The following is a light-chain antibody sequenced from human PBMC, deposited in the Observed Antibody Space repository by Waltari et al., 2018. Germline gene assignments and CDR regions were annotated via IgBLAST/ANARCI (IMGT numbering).Light chain of an antibody. Sequence: QSVLTQSPSVSGAPGQRVTISCTGSSSNIGAGYDVHWYQQLPGTAPKLLIYGNSNRPSGVPDRFSGSKSGTSASLAITGLQAGDEADYYCQSYDSSLSGVVFGGGTKLTVL. J-gene: IGLJ2*01. CDR3: QSYDSSLSGVV. CDR2: GNS. CDR1: SSNIGAGYD. V-gene: IGLV1-40*01.